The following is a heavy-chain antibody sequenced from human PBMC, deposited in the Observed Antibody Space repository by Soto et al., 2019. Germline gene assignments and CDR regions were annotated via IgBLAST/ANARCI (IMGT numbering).Heavy chain of an antibody. J-gene: IGHJ6*02. Sequence: EVQVVESGGGLVQPGRSLRLSCAASGFSFDDYAMHWVRQAPGKGLEWVSGISWNSGTIGYADSVKGRFTISRDNAKNSLYLQMNSLRAEDKGLYYCAKSTGCNGNGIGVWGQGTTVTVSS. D-gene: IGHD2-8*01. V-gene: IGHV3-9*01. CDR3: AKSTGCNGNGIGV. CDR1: GFSFDDYA. CDR2: ISWNSGTI.